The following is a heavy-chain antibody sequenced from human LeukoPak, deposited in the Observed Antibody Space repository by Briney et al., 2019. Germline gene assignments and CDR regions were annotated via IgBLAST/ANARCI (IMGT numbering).Heavy chain of an antibody. CDR1: GGTFSSYA. J-gene: IGHJ3*02. Sequence: SVKVSCKASGGTFSSYAISWVRQAPGQGLEWMGGIIPIFGTANYAQKFQGRVTITADESTSTAYMELSSLRSEDTAVYYCARAVVPAQSSAFDIWGQGTMATVSS. V-gene: IGHV1-69*13. D-gene: IGHD2-2*01. CDR3: ARAVVPAQSSAFDI. CDR2: IIPIFGTA.